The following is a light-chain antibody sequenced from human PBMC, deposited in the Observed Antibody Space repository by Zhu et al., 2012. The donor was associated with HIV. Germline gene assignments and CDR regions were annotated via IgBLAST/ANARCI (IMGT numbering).Light chain of an antibody. J-gene: IGKJ4*01. CDR1: RSVRSF. CDR3: QQRSNWPLT. CDR2: DTS. V-gene: IGKV3-11*01. Sequence: EVVLTQSPATLSLSPGERATVSCRASRSVRSFLAWYQQKPGQAPRLLIYDTSKRAAGIPARFSGSESETDFTLTISSLEPEDFALYYCQQRSNWPLTFGGGTKVEIK.